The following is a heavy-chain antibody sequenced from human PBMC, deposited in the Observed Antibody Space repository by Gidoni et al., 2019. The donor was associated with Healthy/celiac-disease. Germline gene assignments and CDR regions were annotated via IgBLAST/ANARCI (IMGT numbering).Heavy chain of an antibody. CDR1: GFTFSSYS. CDR3: ARDLILEWLSEPREYYGMDV. CDR2: ISSSSSYI. D-gene: IGHD3-3*01. J-gene: IGHJ6*02. V-gene: IGHV3-21*01. Sequence: EVQLVESGGGLVKPGGSLRLSCAASGFTFSSYSMNWVRQAPGKGLGWVSSISSSSSYIYYADSVKGRFTISRDNAKNSLYLQMNSLRAEDTAVYYCARDLILEWLSEPREYYGMDVWGQGTTVTVSS.